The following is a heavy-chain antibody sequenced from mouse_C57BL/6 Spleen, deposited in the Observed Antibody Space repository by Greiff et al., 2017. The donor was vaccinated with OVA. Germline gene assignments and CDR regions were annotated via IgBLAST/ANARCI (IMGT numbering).Heavy chain of an antibody. Sequence: EVQLVESGGGLVKPGGSLKLSCAASGFTFSDYGMHWVRQAPETGLEWVAYISSGSSTIYSADTVTGRFTISRDNAKNTLFLQMTSLRSEDTAMYDCARGGGTEDYFDYGGQGTTLTVSS. CDR3: ARGGGTEDYFDY. J-gene: IGHJ2*01. V-gene: IGHV5-17*01. CDR2: ISSGSSTI. CDR1: GFTFSDYG. D-gene: IGHD4-1*01.